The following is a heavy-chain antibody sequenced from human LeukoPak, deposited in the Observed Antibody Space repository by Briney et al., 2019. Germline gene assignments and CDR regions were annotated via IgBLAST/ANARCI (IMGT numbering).Heavy chain of an antibody. D-gene: IGHD3-10*01. CDR2: IYYSGST. CDR1: GGSISSSSYY. CDR3: ASHYGSGSSPFDH. J-gene: IGHJ4*02. V-gene: IGHV4-39*07. Sequence: SETLSLTCTVSGGSISSSSYYWGWIRQPPGKGLEWIGSIYYSGSTYYNPSLKSRVTISVDTSKNQFSLKLSSVTAADTAVYYCASHYGSGSSPFDHWGQGTLVTVST.